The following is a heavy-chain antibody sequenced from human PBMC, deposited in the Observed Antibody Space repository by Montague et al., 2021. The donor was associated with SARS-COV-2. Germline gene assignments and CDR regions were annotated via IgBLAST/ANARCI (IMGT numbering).Heavy chain of an antibody. CDR2: IKQSGST. V-gene: IGHV4-34*01. CDR3: ARGHLSVSMIVVVFTSASYYFDY. CDR1: GGSFGDDH. J-gene: IGHJ4*02. D-gene: IGHD3-22*01. Sequence: SETLSLTCGVYGGSFGDDHWSWIRQPPGKGLEWIGDIKQSGSTNYNPSLKRRVTISVDTSNNQFSLKLTSVTAADTAVYFCARGHLSVSMIVVVFTSASYYFDYWGQGAQVTVSS.